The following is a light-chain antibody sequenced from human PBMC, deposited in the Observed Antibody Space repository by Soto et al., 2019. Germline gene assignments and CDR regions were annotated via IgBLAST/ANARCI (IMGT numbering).Light chain of an antibody. CDR3: QQTYSTLWT. CDR2: AAS. Sequence: DIQMTQSPSSLSASVGDRVTITCRASQTITKYLNWYQQKPGKAPKPLIYAASGLQSGVPSRFSGSGSGTDFTLTISSLQPEDFATYYCQQTYSTLWTFGQGTRVEIK. CDR1: QTITKY. V-gene: IGKV1-39*01. J-gene: IGKJ1*01.